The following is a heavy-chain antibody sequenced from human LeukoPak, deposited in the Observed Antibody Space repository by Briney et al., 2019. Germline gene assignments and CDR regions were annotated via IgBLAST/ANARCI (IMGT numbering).Heavy chain of an antibody. D-gene: IGHD3-22*01. CDR1: GYTFTSYG. J-gene: IGHJ4*02. Sequence: GASVKVSCKASGYTFTSYGIGWVRQAPGQGLEWMGWISAYNGNTNYAQKLQGRVTMTTDTSTSTAYMELRSLRSDDTAVYYCARVGLDYYDSSGYNDYWGQGTLVTVSS. CDR3: ARVGLDYYDSSGYNDY. CDR2: ISAYNGNT. V-gene: IGHV1-18*01.